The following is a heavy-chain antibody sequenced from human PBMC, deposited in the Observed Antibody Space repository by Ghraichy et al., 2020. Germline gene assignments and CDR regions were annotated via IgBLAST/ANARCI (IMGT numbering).Heavy chain of an antibody. Sequence: SCAASGFTFSSYGMHWVRQAPGKGLEWVAVISYDGSNKYYADSVKGRFTISRDNSKNTLYLQMNSLRAEDTAVYYCAKDQGDCSGGSCYYFDYWGQGTLVTVSS. J-gene: IGHJ4*02. CDR3: AKDQGDCSGGSCYYFDY. D-gene: IGHD2-15*01. V-gene: IGHV3-30*18. CDR2: ISYDGSNK. CDR1: GFTFSSYG.